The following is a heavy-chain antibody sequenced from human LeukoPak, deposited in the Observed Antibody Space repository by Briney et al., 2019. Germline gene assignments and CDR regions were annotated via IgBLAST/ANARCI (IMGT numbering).Heavy chain of an antibody. Sequence: GGSLRLSCAASRFTFSSYAMSWVRQAPGKGLEWVSAISGSGISTYYADSVKGRFTISRDNAKNSLYLQMNSLRVEDTAFYYCAKDNRRHYTSGPNPDSLHWGQGALVTVSS. D-gene: IGHD6-19*01. J-gene: IGHJ4*02. CDR1: RFTFSSYA. V-gene: IGHV3-23*01. CDR3: AKDNRRHYTSGPNPDSLH. CDR2: ISGSGIST.